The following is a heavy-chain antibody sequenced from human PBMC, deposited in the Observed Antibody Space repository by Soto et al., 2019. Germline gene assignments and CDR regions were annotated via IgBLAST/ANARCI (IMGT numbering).Heavy chain of an antibody. CDR3: ARLEGLATISYYFDY. CDR2: IYYSGST. Sequence: QLQLQESGPGLVKPSETLSLTCTVSGGSISSSSYYWGWIRQPPGKGLEWIGSIYYSGSTYYNPSIKSRVTISVDKSKNQFSLKLSSVTAADTAVYYCARLEGLATISYYFDYWGQGTLVTVSS. CDR1: GGSISSSSYY. V-gene: IGHV4-39*01. J-gene: IGHJ4*02. D-gene: IGHD3-9*01.